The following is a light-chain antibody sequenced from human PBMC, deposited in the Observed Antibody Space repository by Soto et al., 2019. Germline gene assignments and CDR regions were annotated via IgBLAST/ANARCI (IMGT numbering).Light chain of an antibody. CDR2: DVN. V-gene: IGLV2-14*03. CDR1: SSDIGAYNY. CDR3: TSWTTSTTMI. Sequence: QSALTQPASVSGSPGQSITISCTGTSSDIGAYNYVSWYQQHPGKAPKLMIYDVNIRPSGVSNRFSGSKSGNTASPTISGLQAEDEADYYCTSWTTSTTMIFGGGTKVTVL. J-gene: IGLJ2*01.